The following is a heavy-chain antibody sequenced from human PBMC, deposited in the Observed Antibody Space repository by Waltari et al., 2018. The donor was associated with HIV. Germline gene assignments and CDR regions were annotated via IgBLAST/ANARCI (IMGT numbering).Heavy chain of an antibody. D-gene: IGHD3-10*01. V-gene: IGHV1-2*02. Sequence: QVQLVQSGAEVKKPGASVKVSCKTSGTPFTGYYMHWMRQAPGQGLEWMGWINPNNGVTNYAQKFQGRVTMTRDTSINTAYLELSTLRSDDTAVYYCAKFPRGGMDVWGQGTTVTVSS. CDR1: GTPFTGYY. CDR3: AKFPRGGMDV. CDR2: INPNNGVT. J-gene: IGHJ6*02.